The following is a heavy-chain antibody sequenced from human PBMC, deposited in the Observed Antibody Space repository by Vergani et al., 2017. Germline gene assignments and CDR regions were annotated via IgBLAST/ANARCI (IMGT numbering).Heavy chain of an antibody. Sequence: QVQLVESGGGVVQPGRSLRLSCAASGFTFNQYGMHWVRQAPGKGLEWVAVTWYDGNNKQYADSVKGRFTISRDNSKSTMYLQMNSLRDEDTGVYYCAALRKSYSSSWDAVPFDPWGQGTLVTVSS. V-gene: IGHV3-33*01. CDR3: AALRKSYSSSWDAVPFDP. CDR1: GFTFNQYG. CDR2: TWYDGNNK. J-gene: IGHJ5*02. D-gene: IGHD6-13*01.